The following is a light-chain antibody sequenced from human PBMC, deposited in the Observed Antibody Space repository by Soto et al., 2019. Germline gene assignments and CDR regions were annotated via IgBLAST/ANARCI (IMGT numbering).Light chain of an antibody. J-gene: IGLJ1*01. Sequence: QSALTQPASVSGSPGHSITISCSGTSSDVGGYNYVSWYQQHPGKAPKLMIYDVSNRPSGVSNRFSGSKSGNTASLTISGLQAEDEADYYCSSYISTITLNVFGTGTKLTVL. CDR2: DVS. CDR3: SSYISTITLNV. CDR1: SSDVGGYNY. V-gene: IGLV2-14*03.